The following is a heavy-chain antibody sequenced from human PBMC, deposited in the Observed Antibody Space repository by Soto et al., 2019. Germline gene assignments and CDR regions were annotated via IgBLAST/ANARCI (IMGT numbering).Heavy chain of an antibody. V-gene: IGHV1-58*01. CDR1: GFTFTNSA. CDR2: IVVGSGNT. D-gene: IGHD1-26*01. J-gene: IGHJ4*02. Sequence: ASVKVSCKASGFTFTNSAVQWVRQARGQRLEWIGWIVVGSGNTNYAQKFQERVTITRDMSTSTAYMELSSLRSEDTAVYYCAAEFIVGGTNLDCWGQGTLVTVSS. CDR3: AAEFIVGGTNLDC.